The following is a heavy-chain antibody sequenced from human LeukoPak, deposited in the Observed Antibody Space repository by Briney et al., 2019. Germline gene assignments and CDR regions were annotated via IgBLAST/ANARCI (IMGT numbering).Heavy chain of an antibody. J-gene: IGHJ4*02. D-gene: IGHD3-10*01. CDR1: GGTFSSYA. Sequence: GASVKVSCKASGGTFSSYAISWVRQAPGQGLEWMGGIIPIFGTANYAQKFQGRVTITADESTSTAYMELSSLRSEDTAVYYCATLPMVRGVIHPGFDYWGQGTLVTVSS. CDR2: IIPIFGTA. CDR3: ATLPMVRGVIHPGFDY. V-gene: IGHV1-69*13.